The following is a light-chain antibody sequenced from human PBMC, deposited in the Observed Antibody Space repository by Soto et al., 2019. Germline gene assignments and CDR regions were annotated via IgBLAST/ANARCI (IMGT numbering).Light chain of an antibody. CDR3: NSYAGSNNWV. J-gene: IGLJ3*02. Sequence: QSALTQPPSASGSPGQSVTISCTGTSSDIGGYNYVSWYQQHPGKAPKLMISEVSKRPSGVPDRFSGSKSGNTASLTVSGLQAEDEAHYYCNSYAGSNNWVFGGGTKLTVL. CDR2: EVS. V-gene: IGLV2-8*01. CDR1: SSDIGGYNY.